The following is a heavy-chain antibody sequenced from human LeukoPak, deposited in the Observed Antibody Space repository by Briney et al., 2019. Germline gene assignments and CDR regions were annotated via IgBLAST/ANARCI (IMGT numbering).Heavy chain of an antibody. CDR3: AQHDYGELDY. CDR2: ISHSGST. CDR1: GGSFNRTNW. V-gene: IGHV4-4*02. D-gene: IGHD4/OR15-4a*01. J-gene: IGHJ4*02. Sequence: PSETLSLTCAVSGGSFNRTNWWSWVRQPPGKGLEWIGEISHSGSTNYNPSLKRRVTISVDKSKNLVSLKLISVTAADTAVYFCAQHDYGELDYWGQGTLVTVSS.